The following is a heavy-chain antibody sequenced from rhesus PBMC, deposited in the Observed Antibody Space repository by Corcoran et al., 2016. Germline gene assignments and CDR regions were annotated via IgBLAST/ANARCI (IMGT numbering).Heavy chain of an antibody. CDR2: IDPSDSDT. Sequence: EVQLVQSGAEVKRPGESLKISCKTSGYSFTSYWISWVRQMPGKGLEWMGAIDPSDSDTIYNPSFQGQVTYSADKSISPAYLQWSRLKASDTATYYCAKGKYLDWLSLKSYGLDSWGQGVVVTVSS. D-gene: IGHD3-3*01. CDR1: GYSFTSYW. J-gene: IGHJ6*01. V-gene: IGHV5-20*01. CDR3: AKGKYLDWLSLKSYGLDS.